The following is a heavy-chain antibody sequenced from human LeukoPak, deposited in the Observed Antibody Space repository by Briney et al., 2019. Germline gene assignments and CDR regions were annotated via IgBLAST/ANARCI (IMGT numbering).Heavy chain of an antibody. CDR2: ISSSSNYI. D-gene: IGHD6-19*01. Sequence: PGGSLRLSCVGSGFTFSSYSMTWVRQAPGKGLEWVSYISSSSNYIYYADAVKGRFTISRDNANNSLYLQMDSLRAEDTAVYFCATDLTSGRKSFDYWGQGTVVAVSP. V-gene: IGHV3-21*01. CDR3: ATDLTSGRKSFDY. J-gene: IGHJ4*01. CDR1: GFTFSSYS.